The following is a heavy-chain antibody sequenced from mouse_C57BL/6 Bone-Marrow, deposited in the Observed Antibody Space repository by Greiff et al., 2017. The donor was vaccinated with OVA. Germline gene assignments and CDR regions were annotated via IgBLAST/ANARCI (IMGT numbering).Heavy chain of an antibody. D-gene: IGHD1-1*01. Sequence: VQLQQSGPGLVQPSQSLSITCPVSGFSLTSSGVHWVRQSPGKGLEWLGGIWRGGSTDYNAAFMSRLSITKDNSKSQVFFKMNSLQADDTAIYYCAIYYYDAMDYWGQGTSVTVSS. CDR3: AIYYYDAMDY. CDR2: IWRGGST. J-gene: IGHJ4*01. V-gene: IGHV2-5*01. CDR1: GFSLTSSG.